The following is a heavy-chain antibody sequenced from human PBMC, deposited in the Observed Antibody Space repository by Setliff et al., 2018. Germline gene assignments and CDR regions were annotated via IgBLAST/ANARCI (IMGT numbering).Heavy chain of an antibody. CDR3: ARGPVDFVVVPAAAKFDY. V-gene: IGHV1-18*04. CDR1: GYTFNNYG. D-gene: IGHD2-2*01. Sequence: ASVKVSCKASGYTFNNYGINWVRQAPGQGFEWMGWMSVYAQKFQGRVTMTTDTPTSTAYMELRSLTSDDTAVYYCARGPVDFVVVPAAAKFDYWGHGTLVTVSS. J-gene: IGHJ4*01. CDR2: MSVY.